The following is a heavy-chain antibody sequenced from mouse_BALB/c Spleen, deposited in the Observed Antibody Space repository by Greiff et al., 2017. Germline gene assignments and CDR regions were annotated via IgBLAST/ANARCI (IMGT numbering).Heavy chain of an antibody. CDR2: IWSDGST. CDR1: GFSLTSYG. CDR3: ARQRGYRYDEFAY. Sequence: VQLQQSGPDLVAPSQSLSITCTVSGFSLTSYGVHWVRQPPGKGLEWLVVIWSDGSTTYNSALKSRLSISKDNSKSQVFLKMNSLQTDDTAMYYCARQRGYRYDEFAYWGQGTLVTVSA. D-gene: IGHD2-14*01. J-gene: IGHJ3*01. V-gene: IGHV2-6-2*01.